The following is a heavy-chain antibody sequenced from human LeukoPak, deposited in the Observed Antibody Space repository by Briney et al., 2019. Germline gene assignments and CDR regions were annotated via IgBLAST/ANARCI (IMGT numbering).Heavy chain of an antibody. CDR3: ARELYSDAFDI. D-gene: IGHD2-15*01. J-gene: IGHJ3*02. CDR2: IYYSGST. CDR1: GGSISSYY. V-gene: IGHV4-59*01. Sequence: SETLSLTCTVSGGSISSYYWSWIRQPPGKGLVWIGYIYYSGSTNYNPSLKSRVTISVDTSKNQFSLKLSSVTAADTAVYYCARELYSDAFDIWGQGTMVTVSS.